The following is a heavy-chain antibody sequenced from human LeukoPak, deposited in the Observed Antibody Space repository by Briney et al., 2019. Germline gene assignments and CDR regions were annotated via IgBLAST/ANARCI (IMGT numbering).Heavy chain of an antibody. D-gene: IGHD3-9*01. Sequence: PGGSLRLSCAASGFTFSNYWMSWVRQAPGKGLEWVANIKQDRSEKYYADSVKGRFTISRDNSKNTLYLQMNSLRAEDTAVYYCARDPTYDILTGWHYYMDVWGKGTTVTVSS. CDR1: GFTFSNYW. CDR2: IKQDRSEK. J-gene: IGHJ6*03. V-gene: IGHV3-7*01. CDR3: ARDPTYDILTGWHYYMDV.